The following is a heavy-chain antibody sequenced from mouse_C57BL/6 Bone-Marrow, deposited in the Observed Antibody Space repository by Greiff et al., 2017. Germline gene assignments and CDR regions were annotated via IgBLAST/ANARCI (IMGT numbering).Heavy chain of an antibody. Sequence: VQLQQSGAELARPGASVKLSCKASGYTFTSYGISWVKQRTGQGLEWIGEIYPRSGNTYYNEKFKGKATLAADKSSSTAYMELRSLTSEDSAVYFGAREEGYYGSSSFAYWGQGTLVTVSA. J-gene: IGHJ3*01. CDR3: AREEGYYGSSSFAY. D-gene: IGHD1-1*01. V-gene: IGHV1-81*01. CDR2: IYPRSGNT. CDR1: GYTFTSYG.